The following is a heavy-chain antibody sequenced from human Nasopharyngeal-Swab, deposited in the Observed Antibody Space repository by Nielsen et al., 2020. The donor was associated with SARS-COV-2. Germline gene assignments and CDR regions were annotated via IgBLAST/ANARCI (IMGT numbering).Heavy chain of an antibody. CDR2: ITRSGNT. V-gene: IGHV4-34*01. D-gene: IGHD3-16*01. CDR3: ARVNNGGVMVPASYSFSMDV. CDR1: GASFSGYY. J-gene: IGHJ6*03. Sequence: SETLSLTCGLNGASFSGYYWGWISQPPGKGLEWIGDITRSGNTNYNPALRSRVTISVATSKGEFSLKLTSVTAADTAIFFCARVNNGGVMVPASYSFSMDVWGKGTSVAVSS.